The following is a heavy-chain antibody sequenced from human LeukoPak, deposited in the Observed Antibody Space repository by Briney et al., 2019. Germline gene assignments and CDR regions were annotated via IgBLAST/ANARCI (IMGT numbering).Heavy chain of an antibody. D-gene: IGHD3-10*01. J-gene: IGHJ6*03. V-gene: IGHV1-46*01. CDR1: VYTFTSYY. CDR2: INPSGGST. CDR3: AREFPMLRGVIEDYYYYYMDV. Sequence: EASVKVSCKASVYTFTSYYMHWVRQAPGQGLEWMGIINPSGGSTSYAQKFQGRVTMTRDTSTSTVYMELSSLRSEDTAVYYCAREFPMLRGVIEDYYYYYMDVWGKGTTVTISS.